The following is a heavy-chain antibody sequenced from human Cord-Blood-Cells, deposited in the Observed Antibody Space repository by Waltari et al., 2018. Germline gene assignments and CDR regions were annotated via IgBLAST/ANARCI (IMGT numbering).Heavy chain of an antibody. CDR2: FDPEDGET. Sequence: QVQLVQSGAEVKKPGASVKVSCKVSGYTLTELSMHWVGPAPGKGLEWMGGFDPEDGETIYAQKFQGRVTMTEDTSTDTAYMELSSLRSEDTAVYYCAGTGYGSGSYPFDYWGQGTLVTVSS. J-gene: IGHJ4*02. CDR1: GYTLTELS. V-gene: IGHV1-24*01. CDR3: AGTGYGSGSYPFDY. D-gene: IGHD3-10*01.